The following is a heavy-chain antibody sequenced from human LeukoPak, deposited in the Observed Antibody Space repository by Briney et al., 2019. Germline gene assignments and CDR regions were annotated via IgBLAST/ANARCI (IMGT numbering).Heavy chain of an antibody. D-gene: IGHD3-10*01. J-gene: IGHJ4*02. CDR2: IWYDGSNK. Sequence: HPGRSLRLSCAASGFTFSTYGMHWVRQAPGKGLEWEAVIWYDGSNKYYADSVKGRFTISRDSSKNTLYLQMNSLRAEDTAVYYCAKAPSGTPYQFDYWGQGTLVTVSS. V-gene: IGHV3-33*06. CDR1: GFTFSTYG. CDR3: AKAPSGTPYQFDY.